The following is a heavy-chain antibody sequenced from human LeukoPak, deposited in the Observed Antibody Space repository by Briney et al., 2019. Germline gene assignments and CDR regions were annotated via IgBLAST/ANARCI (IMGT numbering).Heavy chain of an antibody. D-gene: IGHD3-3*01. Sequence: GASVNVSCKASGYTFTSYAMHWVRQAPGQRLEWMGWINAGNANTKYSQKFQGRVAITRDTSASTAYMELSSLRSEDTAVYYCARIFSGPVGYYFDYWGQGTLVTVSS. CDR3: ARIFSGPVGYYFDY. J-gene: IGHJ4*02. CDR2: INAGNANT. CDR1: GYTFTSYA. V-gene: IGHV1-3*01.